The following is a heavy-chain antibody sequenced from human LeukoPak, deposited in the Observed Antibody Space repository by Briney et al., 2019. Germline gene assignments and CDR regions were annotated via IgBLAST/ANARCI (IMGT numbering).Heavy chain of an antibody. Sequence: ASVKVSCKTSGYTFTNYDINWVRQATGQGLEWMGWMNPKSRNTGSAQRFQGRVTMTRDTSISTAYMELSSLRSEDTAVYYCARVWGVIDYWGQGTLVTVSS. CDR2: MNPKSRNT. D-gene: IGHD3-10*01. J-gene: IGHJ4*02. CDR3: ARVWGVIDY. V-gene: IGHV1-8*01. CDR1: GYTFTNYD.